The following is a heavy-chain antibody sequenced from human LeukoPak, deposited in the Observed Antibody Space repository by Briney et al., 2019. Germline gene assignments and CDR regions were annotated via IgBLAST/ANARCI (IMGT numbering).Heavy chain of an antibody. J-gene: IGHJ6*03. CDR1: GGSFSGYY. CDR3: ARGVAARPFYFYYYMDA. V-gene: IGHV4-34*01. Sequence: SETLSLTCAVYGGSFSGYYWNWIRQPPGKGLEWIGEINQSGSTNYNPSLKSRVTISIDTSKNQFSLKVSSVTAADTAVYYCARGVAARPFYFYYYMDAWDTGTTVTFSS. CDR2: INQSGST. D-gene: IGHD6-6*01.